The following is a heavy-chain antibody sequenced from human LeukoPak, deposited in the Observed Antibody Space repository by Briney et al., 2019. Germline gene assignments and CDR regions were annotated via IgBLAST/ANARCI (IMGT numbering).Heavy chain of an antibody. CDR1: GYTFTTYS. D-gene: IGHD6-13*01. V-gene: IGHV1-18*04. CDR3: ARYPLSYSSNWHYYFDY. J-gene: IGHJ4*02. Sequence: ASVKVSCKASGYTFTTYSISWVRQAPGQGLEWMGWISGSNGNTNNAQKVQGRVTMTTDTSTSTAYMELRSLRSDDTAVYYCARYPLSYSSNWHYYFDYWGQGTLLTVSS. CDR2: ISGSNGNT.